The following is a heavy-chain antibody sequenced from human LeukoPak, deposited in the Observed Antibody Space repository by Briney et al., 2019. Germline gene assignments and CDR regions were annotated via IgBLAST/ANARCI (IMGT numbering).Heavy chain of an antibody. CDR3: AREEYYYDSSGYVNWFDP. V-gene: IGHV4-30-4*01. J-gene: IGHJ5*02. CDR2: IYYSGST. CDR1: GGSISSGDYY. D-gene: IGHD3-22*01. Sequence: SQTLSLTCTISGGSISSGDYYWSWIRQPPGKGLEWIGYIYYSGSTYYNPSLKSRVTISVDTSKNQFSLKLSSVTAADTAVYYCAREEYYYDSSGYVNWFDPWGQGTLVTVSS.